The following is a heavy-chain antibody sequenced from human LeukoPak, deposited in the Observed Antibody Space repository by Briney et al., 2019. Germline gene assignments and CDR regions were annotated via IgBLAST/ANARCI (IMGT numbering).Heavy chain of an antibody. J-gene: IGHJ3*02. CDR2: IKQDGSEK. V-gene: IGHV3-7*01. CDR1: GFTFSSYW. CDR3: ARDIVRYCSSTSCLRGDAFDI. Sequence: GGSLRLSCAASGFTFSSYWMSWVRQAPGKGLEWVANIKQDGSEKYYVDSVKGRFTISRDNAKNSLYLQMNSLRAEDTAVYYCARDIVRYCSSTSCLRGDAFDIWGQGTMVTVSS. D-gene: IGHD2-2*01.